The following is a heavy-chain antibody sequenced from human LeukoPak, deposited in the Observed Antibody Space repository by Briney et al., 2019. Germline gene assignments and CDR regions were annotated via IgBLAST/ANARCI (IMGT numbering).Heavy chain of an antibody. D-gene: IGHD3-22*01. V-gene: IGHV3-23*01. CDR2: ISGSGGST. CDR3: AKPLYYDSSGRSFFWYFDL. CDR1: GFTFSSYA. J-gene: IGHJ2*01. Sequence: GGSLRLSCAASGFTFSSYAMSWVRQAPGKGLEWVSAISGSGGSTYYADSVKGRFTIYSNNSKKTLYLQMNSLRAEDTAVYYCAKPLYYDSSGRSFFWYFDLWGRGTLVTVSS.